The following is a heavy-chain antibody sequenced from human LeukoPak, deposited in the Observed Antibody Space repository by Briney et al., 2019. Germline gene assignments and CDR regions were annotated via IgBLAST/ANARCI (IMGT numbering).Heavy chain of an antibody. CDR2: IKQDGSEK. Sequence: GGSLRLSWAASGFTFSSYWMSWFRQALGKGLEWVANIKQDGSEKYYVDSVKGRFTISRDNAKNSLYLQMNSLRAEDTAVYYCARHDHYSGGSCVYWGQGTLVTVSS. D-gene: IGHD2-15*01. CDR1: GFTFSSYW. J-gene: IGHJ4*02. CDR3: ARHDHYSGGSCVY. V-gene: IGHV3-7*01.